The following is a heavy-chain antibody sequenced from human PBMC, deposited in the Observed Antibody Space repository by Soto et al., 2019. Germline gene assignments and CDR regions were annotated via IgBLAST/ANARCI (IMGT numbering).Heavy chain of an antibody. J-gene: IGHJ4*02. CDR1: GFTFSSYA. CDR3: ARRAAGTSVDY. Sequence: EVQLLESGGGLVQPGGSLRLSCAASGFTFSSYAMSWVRQAPGKGLEWVSVISGSGDSTYYADSVKGLFTISRDKSKNTLYLQMNSLRAEDTAVYYCARRAAGTSVDYWGQGALVTVSS. CDR2: ISGSGDST. D-gene: IGHD6-13*01. V-gene: IGHV3-23*01.